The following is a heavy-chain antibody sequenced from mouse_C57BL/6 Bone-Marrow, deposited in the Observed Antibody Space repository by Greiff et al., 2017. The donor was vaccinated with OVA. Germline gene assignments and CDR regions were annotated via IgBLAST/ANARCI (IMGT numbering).Heavy chain of an antibody. J-gene: IGHJ2*01. V-gene: IGHV5-6*01. CDR1: GFTFSSYG. CDR2: ISSGGSYT. Sequence: EVQLVESGGDLVKPGGSLKLSCAASGFTFSSYGMSWVRQTPDKRLEWVATISSGGSYTYYPDSVKGRFTISRDNAKNTLYLQMSSLKSEDTAMYYCARHEGDTTVAFDYWGQGTTLTVSS. CDR3: ARHEGDTTVAFDY. D-gene: IGHD1-1*01.